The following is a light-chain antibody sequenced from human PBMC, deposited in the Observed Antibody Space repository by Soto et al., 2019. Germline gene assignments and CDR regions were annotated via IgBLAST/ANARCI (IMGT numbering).Light chain of an antibody. J-gene: IGKJ1*01. Sequence: DIQMTQSPSTLSASVGDRVTITCRASQSISDWLAWYQQKPGKAPKILIYDASSLESGVPSRFSASGSGTDFPLTISTLQPDDFAIYYCQQYKNYYPTFGQGTRVEIK. CDR2: DAS. CDR1: QSISDW. CDR3: QQYKNYYPT. V-gene: IGKV1-5*01.